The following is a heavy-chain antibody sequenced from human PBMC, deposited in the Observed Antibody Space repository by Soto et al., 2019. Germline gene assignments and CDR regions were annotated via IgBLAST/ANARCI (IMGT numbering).Heavy chain of an antibody. CDR1: GYTFTSYY. V-gene: IGHV1-8*01. CDR2: TNPNSGNT. D-gene: IGHD6-13*01. CDR3: ARFTSSWEYFDY. Sequence: ASVKVSCKASGYTFTSYYINWVRQATGQGLEWMGWTNPNSGNTGYAQKFQGRVTMTRNTSISTAYMELSSLRSEDTAVYYCARFTSSWEYFDYWGQGTLVTVSS. J-gene: IGHJ4*02.